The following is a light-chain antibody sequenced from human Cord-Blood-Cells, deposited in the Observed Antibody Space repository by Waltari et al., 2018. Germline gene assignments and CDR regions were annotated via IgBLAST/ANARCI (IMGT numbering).Light chain of an antibody. Sequence: EIVLTQSPGTLSLSPGERATLSCRASQSVSSSYLAWYQQKPGQAPRLLIYGASSRATGIPDRFSCSWSGTDFTLTISRLEPEDFAVYYCQQYGSSPWTFGQGTKVEIK. CDR2: GAS. V-gene: IGKV3-20*01. CDR3: QQYGSSPWT. J-gene: IGKJ1*01. CDR1: QSVSSSY.